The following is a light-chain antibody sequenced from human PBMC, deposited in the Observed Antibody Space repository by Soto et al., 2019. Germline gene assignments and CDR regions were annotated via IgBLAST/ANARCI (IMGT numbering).Light chain of an antibody. V-gene: IGLV1-40*01. Sequence: QSVLTQPPSVSGAPGQRVTISCTGSSSNIGAGYDVHWYQQLPGTAPKLLIYANSNRPSGVPDRFSGSKSGTSASLAITWLQAEDEADYYCQSYDSSPNYVFGTGTKVTVL. CDR3: QSYDSSPNYV. CDR2: ANS. J-gene: IGLJ1*01. CDR1: SSNIGAGYD.